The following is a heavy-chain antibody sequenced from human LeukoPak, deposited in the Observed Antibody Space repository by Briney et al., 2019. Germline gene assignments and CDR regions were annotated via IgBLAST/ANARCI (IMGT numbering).Heavy chain of an antibody. CDR2: ISGSGGST. CDR1: GFTFSSYA. CDR3: ANIAVAGYYYYGMDV. Sequence: GGSLRLSCAASGFTFSSYAMSWVRQAPGKGLEWVSAISGSGGSTYYADSVKGRFTISRDNSKNTLYLQMNSLRAEDTAVYYCANIAVAGYYYYGMDVWGQGTTVTVPS. V-gene: IGHV3-23*01. D-gene: IGHD6-19*01. J-gene: IGHJ6*02.